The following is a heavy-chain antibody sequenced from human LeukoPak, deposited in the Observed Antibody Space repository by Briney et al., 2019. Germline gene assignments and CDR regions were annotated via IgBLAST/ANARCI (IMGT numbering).Heavy chain of an antibody. CDR2: IISSSSYI. J-gene: IGHJ4*02. CDR3: ARVAIRAEYSSSWYDY. Sequence: GGSLRLSCAASGFTFSSYSMNWVRQAPGKGLEWVSTIISSSSYIYYADSVKGRFTISRDNAKNSLYLQMNSLRAEDTAVYYCARVAIRAEYSSSWYDYWGQGTLVTVSS. V-gene: IGHV3-21*01. CDR1: GFTFSSYS. D-gene: IGHD6-13*01.